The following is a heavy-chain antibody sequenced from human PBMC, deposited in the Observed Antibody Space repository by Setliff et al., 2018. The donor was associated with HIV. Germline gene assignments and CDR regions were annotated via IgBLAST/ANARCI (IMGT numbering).Heavy chain of an antibody. CDR1: GLIFSSYE. D-gene: IGHD3-16*01. CDR2: IGGHGSII. V-gene: IGHV3-48*03. CDR3: AAVPWGHSSLIIDH. Sequence: PRGSLRLSCAASGLIFSSYEMNWVRQAPGKGLEWISFIGGHGSIIHYADSVKGRFTISRDNAKNSVYLQMHSLRVEDTAVYYCAAVPWGHSSLIIDHWGQGTPVTVSS. J-gene: IGHJ4*02.